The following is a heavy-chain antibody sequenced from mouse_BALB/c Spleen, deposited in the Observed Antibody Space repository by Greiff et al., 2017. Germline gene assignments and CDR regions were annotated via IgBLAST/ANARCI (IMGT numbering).Heavy chain of an antibody. J-gene: IGHJ4*01. CDR3: APTTAGAMDY. CDR2: IDPANGNT. CDR1: GFNIKDTY. D-gene: IGHD1-2*01. V-gene: IGHV14-3*02. Sequence: EVQLQQSGAELVKPGASVKLSCTASGFNIKDTYMHWVKQRPEQGLEWIGRIDPANGNTKYDPKFQGKATITADTSSNTAYLQLSSLTSEDTAVYYCAPTTAGAMDYWGQGTSVTVSS.